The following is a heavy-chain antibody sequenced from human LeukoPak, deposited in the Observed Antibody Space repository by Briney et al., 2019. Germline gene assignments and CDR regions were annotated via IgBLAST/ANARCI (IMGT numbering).Heavy chain of an antibody. J-gene: IGHJ4*02. D-gene: IGHD3-22*01. CDR3: ARDAEYYYDSSGHYFDY. V-gene: IGHV1-8*03. Sequence: GASVKVSRKASGYTFTSYDINWVRQATGQGLEWMGWMNPNSGNTGYAQKFQGRVTITRNTSISTAYMELSSLRSEDTAVYYCARDAEYYYDSSGHYFDYWGQGTLVTVSS. CDR1: GYTFTSYD. CDR2: MNPNSGNT.